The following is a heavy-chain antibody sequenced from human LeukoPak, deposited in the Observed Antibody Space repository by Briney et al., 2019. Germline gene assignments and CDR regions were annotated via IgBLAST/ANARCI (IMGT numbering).Heavy chain of an antibody. CDR3: AKDYGYSSSWYDY. J-gene: IGHJ4*02. D-gene: IGHD6-13*01. V-gene: IGHV3-9*01. Sequence: GRSLRLSCEASGFTFDDYGMHWVRQAPGKGLEWVSTISWNSASVGYVDSVKGGFTISRDNAKKTLYLQMNSLRPEDTALYYCAKDYGYSSSWYDYWGQGTLVTVSS. CDR1: GFTFDDYG. CDR2: ISWNSASV.